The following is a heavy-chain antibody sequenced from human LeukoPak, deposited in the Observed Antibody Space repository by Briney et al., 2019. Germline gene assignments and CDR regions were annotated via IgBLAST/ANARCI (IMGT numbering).Heavy chain of an antibody. CDR2: ISYDGSNK. Sequence: GGSLRLSCAASGFTFSSYAMHWVRQAPGKGLEWVAVISYDGSNKYYADSVKGRFTISRDNSKNRLYLQMNSLRAEETVVYYCGSPPPPGTRGGDDAFDIWGQGTMVTVSS. D-gene: IGHD6-13*01. CDR3: GSPPPPGTRGGDDAFDI. CDR1: GFTFSSYA. V-gene: IGHV3-30*04. J-gene: IGHJ3*02.